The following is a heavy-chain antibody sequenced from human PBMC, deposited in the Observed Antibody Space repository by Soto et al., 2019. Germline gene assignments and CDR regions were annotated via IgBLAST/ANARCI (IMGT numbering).Heavy chain of an antibody. V-gene: IGHV3-30*04. D-gene: IGHD3-16*01. CDR1: GLLFRRFV. J-gene: IGHJ4*02. Sequence: QVQLVDCGRGVLPSGTSVRLSCVGSGLLFRRFVTHCVPEAPGRGGEGVALTSCDRTNKFFGDSEKGRFTISRDNSRNTVDLQMDSLRLEDTALYYCARWGTTGGLDVWGQGTVVSVSS. CDR2: TSCDRTNK. CDR3: ARWGTTGGLDV.